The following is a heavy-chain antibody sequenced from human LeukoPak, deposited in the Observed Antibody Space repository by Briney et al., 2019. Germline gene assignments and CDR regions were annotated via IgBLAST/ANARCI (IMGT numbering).Heavy chain of an antibody. D-gene: IGHD6-13*01. J-gene: IGHJ6*03. CDR3: ARAGLGYSSSWDYYYYMDV. V-gene: IGHV1-2*02. Sequence: ASVKVSCKASGYTFTGFYIHWVQQAPGQGLEWMGWINPNSGGTNYAQRFQGRVTMTRDTSISTVYMELSRLRSDDTAVYYCARAGLGYSSSWDYYYYMDVWGKGTTVTVSS. CDR2: INPNSGGT. CDR1: GYTFTGFY.